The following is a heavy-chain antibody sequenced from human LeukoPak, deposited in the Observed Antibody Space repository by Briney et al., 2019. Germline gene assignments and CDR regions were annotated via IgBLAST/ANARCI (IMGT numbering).Heavy chain of an antibody. D-gene: IGHD6-13*01. Sequence: RSSETLSLTCTVSSGSISTSNYYWGWVRQPPGKALEWIGNIFYSGSTYYSPSLKSRVTISLDTSRNQFSLKLNSVTAADTAVYYCARQVSIAAAGTIWFDPWGQGTLVTVSS. CDR1: SGSISTSNYY. CDR3: ARQVSIAAAGTIWFDP. CDR2: IFYSGST. V-gene: IGHV4-39*01. J-gene: IGHJ5*02.